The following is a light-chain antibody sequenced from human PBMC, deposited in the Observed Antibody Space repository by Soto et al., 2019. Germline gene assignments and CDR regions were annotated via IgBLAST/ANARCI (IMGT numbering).Light chain of an antibody. CDR2: DAS. J-gene: IGKJ1*01. CDR1: QSVSSY. Sequence: EILMSQSPVTLSVSPGERVTLSCRASQSVSSYLAWYQQKPGQAPRLLIYDASNRATGIPARFSGSGSGTDFTLTISRLEPEDFAVHYCQQYGSSPTWTFGQGTKVDIK. V-gene: IGKV3-20*01. CDR3: QQYGSSPTWT.